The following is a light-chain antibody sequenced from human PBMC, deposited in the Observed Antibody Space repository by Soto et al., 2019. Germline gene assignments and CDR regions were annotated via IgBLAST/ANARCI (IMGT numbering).Light chain of an antibody. CDR3: SSYTGGTTPVV. Sequence: QSVLTQPASVSGSPGQSITFSCTGTSSDVGGYTYVSWYQQHPGKAPKLMIYDVSIRPSGVSNRFSGSKSGNTASLSISGLQAEDEADYYCSSYTGGTTPVVFGGGTQLTVL. V-gene: IGLV2-14*01. J-gene: IGLJ2*01. CDR1: SSDVGGYTY. CDR2: DVS.